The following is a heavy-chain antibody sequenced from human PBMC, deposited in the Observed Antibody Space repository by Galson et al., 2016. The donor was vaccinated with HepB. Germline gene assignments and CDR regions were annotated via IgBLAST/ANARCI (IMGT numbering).Heavy chain of an antibody. D-gene: IGHD6-19*01. CDR1: GFTVSSNY. V-gene: IGHV3-53*01. J-gene: IGHJ4*02. CDR3: ARDLPRLG. CDR2: IYSGGGT. Sequence: SLRLSCAASGFTVSSNYMSWVRQAPGKGLEWHSVIYSGGGTDYADSVKGRFTISRDNSKNTLYLQMNSLRAEDTAVYYCARDLPRLGWGQGTLVTVSS.